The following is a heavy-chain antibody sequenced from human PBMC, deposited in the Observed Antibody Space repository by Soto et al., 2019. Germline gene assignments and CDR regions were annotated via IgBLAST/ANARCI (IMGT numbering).Heavy chain of an antibody. CDR3: ARGGALRPNGHVPLDF. Sequence: QLMLQESGSGLVRPSQTLSLTCTVSGDSITSGMYSWSWIRQAPGKGLEWIGNIHVTGYTAFSPSLRRRVTMSVATSRNPCSLSRNSVPAADTAVYFCARGGALRPNGHVPLDFWGQGTLVTVSS. CDR1: GDSITSGMYS. D-gene: IGHD3-16*01. V-gene: IGHV4-30-2*01. CDR2: IHVTGYT. J-gene: IGHJ4*02.